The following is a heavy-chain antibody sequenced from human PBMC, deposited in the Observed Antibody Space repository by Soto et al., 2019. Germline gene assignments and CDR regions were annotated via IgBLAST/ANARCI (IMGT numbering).Heavy chain of an antibody. CDR3: AGTPGIAAARNPYYFDY. Sequence: SVKVSCKASGGTFSSYAISWVRQAPGQGLEWMGGIIPIFGTANYAQKFQGRVTITADESTSTAYMELSSLRSEDTAVYYCAGTPGIAAARNPYYFDYWGQGTVVTVSS. CDR1: GGTFSSYA. V-gene: IGHV1-69*13. CDR2: IIPIFGTA. D-gene: IGHD6-13*01. J-gene: IGHJ4*02.